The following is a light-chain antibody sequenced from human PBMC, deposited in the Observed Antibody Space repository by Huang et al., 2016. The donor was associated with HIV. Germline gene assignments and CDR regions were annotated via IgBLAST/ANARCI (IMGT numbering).Light chain of an antibody. J-gene: IGKJ1*01. CDR2: DAS. V-gene: IGKV1-39*01. CDR1: QKITKS. Sequence: DLQMPQSPPSLSALVGDWVSFTCRANQKITKSLNWYQQQPGKAPKLLIYDASTLESGGPSRFSGSGSGSRFTLTIVNLQPEEFATYYCQQSFSVPRTFGQGTKLEIK. CDR3: QQSFSVPRT.